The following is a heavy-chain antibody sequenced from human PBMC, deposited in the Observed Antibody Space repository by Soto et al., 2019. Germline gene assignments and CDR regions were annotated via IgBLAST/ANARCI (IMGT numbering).Heavy chain of an antibody. V-gene: IGHV4-31*03. D-gene: IGHD3-16*01. Sequence: SETLSLTCTVSGGSISSGAYYWTWIRQHPGKGLEWIGYIYYSGSTYYNPSLKSRVTISVDTSKNQLSLKLSSVTAADTAVYYCALRLGDPGRLYFDYWGQGTLVTVSS. J-gene: IGHJ4*02. CDR2: IYYSGST. CDR3: ALRLGDPGRLYFDY. CDR1: GGSISSGAYY.